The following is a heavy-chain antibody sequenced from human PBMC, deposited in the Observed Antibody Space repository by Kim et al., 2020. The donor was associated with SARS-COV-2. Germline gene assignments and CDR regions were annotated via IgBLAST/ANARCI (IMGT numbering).Heavy chain of an antibody. V-gene: IGHV1-46*01. CDR1: GYTFTTYY. CDR2: INPRGGSP. Sequence: ASVKVSCKASGYTFTTYYIHWVRQAPGQGLEWMGIINPRGGSPTYAQKFQGRVTMTTDTSTGTVYMDLSSLRSEDTAMYFCASLRAYGSGTDVDSWGQGT. CDR3: ASLRAYGSGTDVDS. J-gene: IGHJ4*02. D-gene: IGHD3-10*01.